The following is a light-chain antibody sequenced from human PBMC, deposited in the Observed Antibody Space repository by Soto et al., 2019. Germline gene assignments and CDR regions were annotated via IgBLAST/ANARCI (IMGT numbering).Light chain of an antibody. CDR3: AAWDDSLNGHVV. J-gene: IGLJ2*01. CDR2: SNN. V-gene: IGLV1-44*01. CDR1: SSNIGSNT. Sequence: LTQPPSASGTPGQRVTISCSGSSSNIGSNTVNWYQQLPGTAPKLLIYSNNQRPSGVPDRFSGSKSGTSASLAISGLQSEDEADYYCAAWDDSLNGHVVFGGGTKLTVL.